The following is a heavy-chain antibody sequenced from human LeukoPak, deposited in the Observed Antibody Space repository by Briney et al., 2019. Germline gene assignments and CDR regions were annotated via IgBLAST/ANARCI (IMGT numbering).Heavy chain of an antibody. CDR3: ARGTVGAADVCYFDL. D-gene: IGHD1-26*01. CDR1: GGSISCGDYY. V-gene: IGHV4-30-4*08. CDR2: IYYSGST. J-gene: IGHJ2*01. Sequence: SQTLSLTCTVSGGSISCGDYYWSWIRQPPGKGLEWIGYIYYSGSTYYNPSLKSRVTISVDTSKNQFSLKLSSVTAADTAVYYCARGTVGAADVCYFDLWGRGTLVTVSS.